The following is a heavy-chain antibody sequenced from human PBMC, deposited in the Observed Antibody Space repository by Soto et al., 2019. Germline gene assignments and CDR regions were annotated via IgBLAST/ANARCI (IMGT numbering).Heavy chain of an antibody. CDR3: AKDSIVLMVYASFDY. CDR1: VFTFSSYA. J-gene: IGHJ4*02. CDR2: ISGSRWST. D-gene: IGHD2-8*01. Sequence: GTLRRSCAASVFTFSSYAMSWVRQAPGKGLEWVSAISGSRWSTYYADSVRGRFTISRDNSKNTLYLQMNSLRAEDTAVYYCAKDSIVLMVYASFDYWGQRTLVSVAS. V-gene: IGHV3-23*01.